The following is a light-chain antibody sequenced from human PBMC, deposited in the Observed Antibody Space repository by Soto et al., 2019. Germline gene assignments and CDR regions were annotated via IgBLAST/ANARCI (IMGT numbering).Light chain of an antibody. CDR1: QNINSY. CDR2: DAT. CDR3: KQYQRYPPS. Sequence: DIQMTQSPSSLSASVGDRVTIICRASQNINSYLAWFQQKPGKAPKCLIYDATSLQRGVPSRFSGSESGIDFSLTISGLQSEDIATYYGKQYQRYPPSFGGGTKLEIK. V-gene: IGKV1-16*01. J-gene: IGKJ4*01.